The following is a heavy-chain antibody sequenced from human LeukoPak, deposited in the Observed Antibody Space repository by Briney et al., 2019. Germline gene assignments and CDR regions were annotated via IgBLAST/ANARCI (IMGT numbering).Heavy chain of an antibody. CDR1: GYTFTDYY. D-gene: IGHD1-26*01. CDR3: ARDLAMYSPDLDY. J-gene: IGHJ4*02. CDR2: INPKTGVT. V-gene: IGHV1-2*02. Sequence: ASVNVSCKSSGYTFTDYYLHWVRQPPGHGLEWMGWINPKTGVTKYAQNFQGSVTMTRDTPISTAYMEVSRLRSDDTAVFYCARDLAMYSPDLDYWGQGTLVTVSS.